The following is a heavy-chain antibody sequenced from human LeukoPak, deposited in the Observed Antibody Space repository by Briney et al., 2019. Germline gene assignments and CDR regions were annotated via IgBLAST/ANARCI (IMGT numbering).Heavy chain of an antibody. CDR2: ISGSGGST. V-gene: IGHV3-23*01. CDR3: AKATTMIVVVINYMDV. J-gene: IGHJ6*03. Sequence: GGSLRLSCAAPGFTVSSNYMSWVRQAPGKGLEWVSAISGSGGSTYYADSVKGRFTISRDNSKNTLYLQMNSLRAEDTAVYYCAKATTMIVVVINYMDVWGKGTTVTVSS. D-gene: IGHD3-22*01. CDR1: GFTVSSNY.